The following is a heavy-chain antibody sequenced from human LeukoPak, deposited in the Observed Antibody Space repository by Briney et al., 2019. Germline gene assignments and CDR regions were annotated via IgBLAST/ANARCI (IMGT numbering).Heavy chain of an antibody. CDR2: ISRSGSTI. Sequence: GGSLRLSCAASGFTFSSYEMNWVRQAPGKGLEWVSYISRSGSTIYYADSVKGRFTISRDNAKNSLYLQMNSLRAEDTAVYYCVQESSSLLRSDFDYWGQGTLVTVSS. D-gene: IGHD1-26*01. J-gene: IGHJ4*02. CDR1: GFTFSSYE. CDR3: VQESSSLLRSDFDY. V-gene: IGHV3-48*03.